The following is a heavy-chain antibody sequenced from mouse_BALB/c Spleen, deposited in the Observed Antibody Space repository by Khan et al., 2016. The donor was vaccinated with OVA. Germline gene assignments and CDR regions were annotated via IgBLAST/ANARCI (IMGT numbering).Heavy chain of an antibody. J-gene: IGHJ3*01. CDR1: GYIFTSYY. Sequence: VQLQQSGAELVKPGASVKLSCKASGYIFTSYYMYWVKQRPGQGLEWIGEINPNNGDANFNEKFKNKAALTVDTSSITAYIQLSSLTSEDSAVYYCTRSGYVTFAYWGQGTLVTVSA. CDR3: TRSGYVTFAY. D-gene: IGHD2-12*01. V-gene: IGHV1S81*02. CDR2: INPNNGDA.